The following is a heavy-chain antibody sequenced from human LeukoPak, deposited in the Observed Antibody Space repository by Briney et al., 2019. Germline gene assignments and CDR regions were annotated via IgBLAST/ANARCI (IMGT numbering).Heavy chain of an antibody. D-gene: IGHD3-22*01. V-gene: IGHV4-59*01. CDR2: IYYSGST. J-gene: IGHJ3*02. CDR1: GGSISSYY. CDR3: ARVDYYDSSAAFDI. Sequence: LETLSLTCTVSGGSISSYYWSWIRQPPGKGLEWIGYIYYSGSTNYNPSLKSRVTISVDTSKNQFSLKLSSVTAADTAVYYCARVDYYDSSAAFDIWGQGTMVTVSS.